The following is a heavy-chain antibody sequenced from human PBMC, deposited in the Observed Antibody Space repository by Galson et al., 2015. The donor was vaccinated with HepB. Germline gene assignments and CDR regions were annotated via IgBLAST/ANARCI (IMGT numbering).Heavy chain of an antibody. CDR3: GRIEGAGHIMATGEFDY. V-gene: IGHV3-48*02. CDR2: IGSSGTVI. CDR1: GFTFSNYG. J-gene: IGHJ4*02. D-gene: IGHD5-12*01. Sequence: SLRLSCAASGFTFSNYGMNWVRQAPGKGLEWVSYIGSSGTVIYYADSVKGRFTISRVNAKNSLFLQMRSLRDEDTAVYYCGRIEGAGHIMATGEFDYWGQGTPGTVSS.